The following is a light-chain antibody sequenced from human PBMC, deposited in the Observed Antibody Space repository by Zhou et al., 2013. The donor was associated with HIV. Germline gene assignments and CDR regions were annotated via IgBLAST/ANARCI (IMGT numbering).Light chain of an antibody. CDR1: QSITNY. Sequence: DIQMTQSPSSLSASVGDSVTITCRAGQSITNYLNWYQQKPGNAPRLLIYSASSLQSGVPSRFRGSGSGTDFTLTINSLQPEDVATYFCQQANSFPLTFGQGTRLDLK. V-gene: IGKV1-39*01. J-gene: IGKJ5*01. CDR2: SAS. CDR3: QQANSFPLT.